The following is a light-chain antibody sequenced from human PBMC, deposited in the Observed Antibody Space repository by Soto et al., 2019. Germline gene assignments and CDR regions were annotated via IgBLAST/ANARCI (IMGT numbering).Light chain of an antibody. CDR2: GAS. V-gene: IGKV1-39*01. CDR3: QQSYSVLLT. Sequence: DIQMTQSPSSLSASVGDRVTITCRASQSISNRLNWYQQQPGRAPKLLIYGASSLHSGVPSRFSGSGSGTDFTLTINSLQPEDFATYYCQQSYSVLLTFGGGTKVDIK. J-gene: IGKJ4*01. CDR1: QSISNR.